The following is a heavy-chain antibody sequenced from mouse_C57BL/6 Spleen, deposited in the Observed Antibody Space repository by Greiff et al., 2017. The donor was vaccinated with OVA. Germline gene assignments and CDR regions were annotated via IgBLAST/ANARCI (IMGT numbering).Heavy chain of an antibody. V-gene: IGHV1-42*01. CDR2: INTSTGGT. CDR1: GYSFTGYY. D-gene: IGHD1-1*01. Sequence: EVKLQESGPELVKPGASVKISCKASGYSFTGYYMNWVKQSPEKSLEWIGEINTSTGGTTYNQKFKAKATLTVDKSSSTAYMQLKSLTSEDSAVYYCASPYYYGSSYGFAYWGQGTLVTVSA. CDR3: ASPYYYGSSYGFAY. J-gene: IGHJ3*01.